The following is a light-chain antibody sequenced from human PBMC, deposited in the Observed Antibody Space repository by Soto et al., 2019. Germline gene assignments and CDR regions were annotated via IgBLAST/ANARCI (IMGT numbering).Light chain of an antibody. J-gene: IGKJ5*01. CDR1: QSVSSN. V-gene: IGKV3-20*01. CDR2: GAS. Sequence: EIVLTQSPGTLSLSPGERATLSCRASQSVSSNLAWYQQKPGQAPRVIMYGASRRATGIPDRFSGGGSGTDFTLTISRLEPEDFAVYFCQQHAGPPTTFGQGTRLEIK. CDR3: QQHAGPPTT.